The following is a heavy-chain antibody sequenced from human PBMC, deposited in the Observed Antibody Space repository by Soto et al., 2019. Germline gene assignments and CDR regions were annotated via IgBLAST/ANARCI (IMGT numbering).Heavy chain of an antibody. Sequence: QVPLVQSGAEVKKPGASVKVSCKASGYTFTSYGISWVRQAPGQGLEWMGWISAYNGNTNYAQKLQGRVTMTTDTSTSTAYMELRSLRSDDTAVYYCASKGYCTNGVCHGYYYGMDVWGQGTTVTVSS. CDR3: ASKGYCTNGVCHGYYYGMDV. CDR1: GYTFTSYG. J-gene: IGHJ6*02. D-gene: IGHD2-8*01. V-gene: IGHV1-18*04. CDR2: ISAYNGNT.